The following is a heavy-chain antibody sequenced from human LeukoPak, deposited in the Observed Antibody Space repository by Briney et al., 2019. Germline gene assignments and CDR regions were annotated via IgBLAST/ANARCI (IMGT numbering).Heavy chain of an antibody. CDR3: ASAITIFGVVTFRY. J-gene: IGHJ4*02. CDR2: ISSSSSYI. CDR1: GFTFSSYS. D-gene: IGHD3-3*01. V-gene: IGHV3-21*01. Sequence: GGSLRLSCAASGFTFSSYSMNWVRQAPGKGLEWVSSISSSSSYIYYADSVKGRFTISRDNAKNSLYLQMNSLRAEDTAVYYCASAITIFGVVTFRYWGQGTLVTVSS.